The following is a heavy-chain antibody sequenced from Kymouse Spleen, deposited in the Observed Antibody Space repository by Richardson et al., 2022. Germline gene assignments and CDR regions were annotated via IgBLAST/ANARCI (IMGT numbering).Heavy chain of an antibody. Sequence: QVQLQQWGAGLLKPSETLSLTCAVYGGSFSGYYWSWIRQPPGKGLEWIGEINHSGSTNYNPSLKSRVTISVDTSKNQFSLKLSSVTAADTAVYYCAYFDWFPYFDYWGQGTLVTVSS. CDR2: INHSGST. J-gene: IGHJ4*02. V-gene: IGHV4-34*01. CDR3: AYFDWFPYFDY. D-gene: IGHD3-9*01. CDR1: GGSFSGYY.